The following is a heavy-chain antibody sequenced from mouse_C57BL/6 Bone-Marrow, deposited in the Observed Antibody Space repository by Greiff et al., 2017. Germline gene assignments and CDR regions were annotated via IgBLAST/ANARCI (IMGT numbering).Heavy chain of an antibody. J-gene: IGHJ3*01. CDR2: IDPENGDT. CDR3: TRIAY. Sequence: EVQLQESGAELVRPGASVNLSCTASGFNIKDDYMHWVKQRPEQGLEWIGWIDPENGDTESASKFQGKATITVDTSSNTAYLQLSSLTPEDTAVYYCTRIAYGGQGTLVTVSA. V-gene: IGHV14-4*01. CDR1: GFNIKDDY.